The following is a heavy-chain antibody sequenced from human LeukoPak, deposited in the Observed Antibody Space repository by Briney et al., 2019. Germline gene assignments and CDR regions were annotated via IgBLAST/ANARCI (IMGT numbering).Heavy chain of an antibody. D-gene: IGHD3-22*01. J-gene: IGHJ3*02. CDR2: IYYSGST. V-gene: IGHV4-59*12. CDR3: ARRPSDYYDSSGYYLDAFDI. CDR1: GRSISSYY. Sequence: PSETLSLTCTVSGRSISSYYWIWMRQPPGKGLEWIGYIYYSGSTNYNPSLKSRVTISVDTSKNQFSLKLSSVTAADTAVYYCARRPSDYYDSSGYYLDAFDIWGQGTVVTVSS.